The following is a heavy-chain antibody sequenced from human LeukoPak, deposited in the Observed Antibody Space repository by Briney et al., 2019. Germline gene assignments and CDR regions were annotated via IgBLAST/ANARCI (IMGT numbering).Heavy chain of an antibody. CDR3: ASITITRIDY. Sequence: KPSETLSLTCTVSGDSISSGDYYWSWIRQPAGKGLEWIGRISSSGSTNYNPSLKSRVTISVDTSKNQFSLKLSSVTAADTAVYYCASITITRIDYWGQGTLVTVSS. CDR1: GDSISSGDYY. J-gene: IGHJ4*02. D-gene: IGHD5-24*01. CDR2: ISSSGST. V-gene: IGHV4-61*02.